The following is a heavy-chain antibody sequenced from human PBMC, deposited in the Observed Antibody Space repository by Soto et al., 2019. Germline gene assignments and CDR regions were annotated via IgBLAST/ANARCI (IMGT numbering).Heavy chain of an antibody. CDR1: GYTFTNND. CDR2: MNPYSGNT. Sequence: ASVKVSCKASGYTFTNNDINWVRQATGQGLEWMGRMNPYSGNTGYAQKFQGRVTMTRDNSITTAYMELSSLRSEDTAVYYCVRAPLDYYSADYFDNCGQGTLVTVSS. J-gene: IGHJ4*02. CDR3: VRAPLDYYSADYFDN. D-gene: IGHD2-21*01. V-gene: IGHV1-8*01.